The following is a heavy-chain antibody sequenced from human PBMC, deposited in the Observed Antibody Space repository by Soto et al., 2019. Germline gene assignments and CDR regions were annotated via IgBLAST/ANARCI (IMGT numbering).Heavy chain of an antibody. CDR1: GYTFSTSG. D-gene: IGHD2-15*01. CDR3: ARAGPAPYDYYGMYV. V-gene: IGHV1-18*01. J-gene: IGHJ6*04. CDR2: ISTYNGDT. Sequence: QVQLVQSGAEVRKPGASVKVSCKASGYTFSTSGMSGLRQAPGQGLEWMGWISTYNGDTNYAPKFQDRVTITSDTTTSTVYMELKRLRSDDTAVHYCARAGPAPYDYYGMYVGGEGTRVTVSS.